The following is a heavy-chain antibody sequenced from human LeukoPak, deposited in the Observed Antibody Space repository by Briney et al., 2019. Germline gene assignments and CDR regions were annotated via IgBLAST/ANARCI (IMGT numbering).Heavy chain of an antibody. D-gene: IGHD5-24*01. CDR1: GFTFSSYW. Sequence: GGSLRLSCAASGFTFSSYWMSWARQAPGKGLEWVANIKQDGSKKYYVDSVKGRFTISRDNAENSLFLQMNSLRDEDTAVYYCARDWNGYTSRGIDYWGQGTLVTVSS. V-gene: IGHV3-7*01. CDR2: IKQDGSKK. J-gene: IGHJ4*02. CDR3: ARDWNGYTSRGIDY.